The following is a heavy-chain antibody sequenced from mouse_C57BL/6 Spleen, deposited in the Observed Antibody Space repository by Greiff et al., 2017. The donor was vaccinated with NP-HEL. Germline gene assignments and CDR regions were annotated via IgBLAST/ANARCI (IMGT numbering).Heavy chain of an antibody. CDR2: IYPGDGDT. CDR1: GYAFSSSW. CDR3: ARSGDQTVYFDY. D-gene: IGHD1-1*01. Sequence: QVQLQQSGPELVKPGASVKISCKASGYAFSSSWMNWVKQRPGKGLEWIGRIYPGDGDTNYNGKFKGKATLTADKSSSTAYMQLSSLTSEDSAVYFCARSGDQTVYFDYWGQGTTLTVSS. V-gene: IGHV1-82*01. J-gene: IGHJ2*01.